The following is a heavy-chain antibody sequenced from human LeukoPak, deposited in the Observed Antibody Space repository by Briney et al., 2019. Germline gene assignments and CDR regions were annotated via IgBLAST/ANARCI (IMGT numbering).Heavy chain of an antibody. CDR2: IYTSGST. J-gene: IGHJ4*02. CDR3: ARSHYYDSSGYYYDY. Sequence: SETLSLTCTVSGGSISSYYWSWIRQPAGKGLEWIGRIYTSGSTNYNPSLKSRVTMSVDTSKNQFALKLSSVTAADTAVYYCARSHYYDSSGYYYDYWGQGTLVTVSS. CDR1: GGSISSYY. V-gene: IGHV4-4*07. D-gene: IGHD3-22*01.